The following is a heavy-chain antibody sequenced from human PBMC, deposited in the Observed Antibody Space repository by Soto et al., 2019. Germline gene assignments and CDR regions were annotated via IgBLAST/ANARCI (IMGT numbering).Heavy chain of an antibody. Sequence: EASVKVSCKASGYTFTSYYMHWVRQAPGQGLEWMGIINPSGGSTSYAQKFQGRVTMTRDTSTSTVYMELSSLRSEDTAVYYCARDQGDCSSTSCYYYYYYGMDVWGQGTTVTVSS. D-gene: IGHD2-2*01. CDR3: ARDQGDCSSTSCYYYYYYGMDV. CDR2: INPSGGST. CDR1: GYTFTSYY. V-gene: IGHV1-46*01. J-gene: IGHJ6*02.